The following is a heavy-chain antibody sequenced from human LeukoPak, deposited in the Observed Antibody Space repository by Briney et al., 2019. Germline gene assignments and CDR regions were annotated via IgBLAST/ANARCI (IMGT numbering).Heavy chain of an antibody. CDR1: GGSISSYY. V-gene: IGHV4-4*07. J-gene: IGHJ6*02. D-gene: IGHD3-3*01. CDR2: IYTGGST. CDR3: AREGTYYDFWSGSLSGYYGMDV. Sequence: SETLSLTCTVSGGSISSYYWSWIRQPAGKGLEWIGRIYTGGSTNYNPSLKSRVTMSVDTSKNQFSLKLSSVTAADTAVYYCAREGTYYDFWSGSLSGYYGMDVWGQGTTVTVSS.